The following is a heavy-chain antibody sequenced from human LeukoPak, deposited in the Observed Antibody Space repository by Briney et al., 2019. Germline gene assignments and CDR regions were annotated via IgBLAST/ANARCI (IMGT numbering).Heavy chain of an antibody. D-gene: IGHD3/OR15-3a*01. CDR3: ARGRRVVFGTYTSGYYFHY. V-gene: IGHV4-34*01. CDR2: INHSGST. Sequence: SETLSLTCAVYGGSFSGYYWSWIRQPPGKGLEWIGKINHSGSTNYNPSLKSRVTISIDTSKNQFSLKLSSVTVADTAVYYCARGRRVVFGTYTSGYYFHYWGQGALVTVSS. CDR1: GGSFSGYY. J-gene: IGHJ4*02.